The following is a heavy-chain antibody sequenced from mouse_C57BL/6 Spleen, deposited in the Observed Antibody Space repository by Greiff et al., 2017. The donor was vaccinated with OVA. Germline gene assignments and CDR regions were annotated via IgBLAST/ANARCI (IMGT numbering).Heavy chain of an antibody. CDR1: GYTFTSYW. J-gene: IGHJ3*01. D-gene: IGHD1-1*01. Sequence: QVQLQQPGAELVRPGSSVKLSCKASGYTFTSYWMDWVKQRPGQGLEWIGNIYPSDSETHYNQKFKDKATLTVDKSSSTAYMQLSSLTSEDSAVYYGAREDYYYGSSYKFAYWGQGTLVTVSA. CDR3: AREDYYYGSSYKFAY. V-gene: IGHV1-61*01. CDR2: IYPSDSET.